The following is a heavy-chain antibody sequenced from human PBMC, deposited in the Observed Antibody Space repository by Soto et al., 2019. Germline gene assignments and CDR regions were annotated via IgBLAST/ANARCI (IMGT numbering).Heavy chain of an antibody. CDR3: ARVGGYGMDV. Sequence: SETLSLTCAVSGYSISSGYYWGWIRQPPGKGLEWIGSIYHSGSTYNNPSLKSRVTISVDTSKNQFSLRLSSVTAADTAVYYCARVGGYGMDVWGQGTTVTVSS. CDR2: IYHSGST. V-gene: IGHV4-38-2*01. J-gene: IGHJ6*02. D-gene: IGHD3-10*01. CDR1: GYSISSGYY.